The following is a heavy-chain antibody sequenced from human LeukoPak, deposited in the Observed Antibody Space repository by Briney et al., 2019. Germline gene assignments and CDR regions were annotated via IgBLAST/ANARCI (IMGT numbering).Heavy chain of an antibody. D-gene: IGHD3-10*01. J-gene: IGHJ6*03. V-gene: IGHV1-2*02. Sequence: GASAKVSCKASGYTFTGYYMHWVRQAPGQGLEWMGWINPNSGGTNYAQKFQGRVTMTRDTSISTAYMELSRLRSDDTAVYYCASHGSGSYYNQYYYYYYMDVWGKGTTVTISS. CDR1: GYTFTGYY. CDR2: INPNSGGT. CDR3: ASHGSGSYYNQYYYYYYMDV.